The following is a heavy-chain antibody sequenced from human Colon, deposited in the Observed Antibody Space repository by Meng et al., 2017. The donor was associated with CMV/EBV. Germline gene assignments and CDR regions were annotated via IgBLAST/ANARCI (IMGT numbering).Heavy chain of an antibody. CDR3: ARQGGSRFDP. CDR1: GGSISSSSYF. J-gene: IGHJ5*02. CDR2: IYYSGST. D-gene: IGHD2-15*01. V-gene: IGHV4-39*01. Sequence: SETLSLTCTVSGGSISSSSYFWGWIRQPPGKGLEWIGTIYYSGSTYYNPSLKSRVTISVDTSKNQFSLKLTSVTAADTAVYYCARQGGSRFDPWGQGTLVTVS.